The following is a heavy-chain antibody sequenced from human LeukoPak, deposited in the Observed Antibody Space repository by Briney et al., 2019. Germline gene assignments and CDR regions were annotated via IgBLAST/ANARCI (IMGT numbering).Heavy chain of an antibody. D-gene: IGHD3-10*01. CDR2: IKEDGSEI. J-gene: IGHJ4*02. V-gene: IGHV3-7*01. Sequence: WGSLRLSCVASGFTFSNYWMNWVRQAPGKGLEWVANIKEDGSEINYVDSVKGRFTASRDNAKNSVYLQMNSLRADDTAVYYCARDESRLTMVRDWGQGTLVTVSS. CDR3: ARDESRLTMVRD. CDR1: GFTFSNYW.